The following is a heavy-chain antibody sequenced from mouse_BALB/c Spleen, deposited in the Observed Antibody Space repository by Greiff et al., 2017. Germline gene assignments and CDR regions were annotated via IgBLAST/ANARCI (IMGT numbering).Heavy chain of an antibody. CDR2: ISDGGSYT. Sequence: EVQRVESGGGLVKPGGSLKLSCAASGFTFSDYYLYWVRQNPEKRLEWVATISDGGSYTYYPDSVKGRFTISRDNAKNNLYLQMSSLKSEDTAMYYCARRSTMGYYAMDYWGQGTSVTVSS. CDR1: GFTFSDYY. V-gene: IGHV5-4*02. CDR3: ARRSTMGYYAMDY. D-gene: IGHD2-1*01. J-gene: IGHJ4*01.